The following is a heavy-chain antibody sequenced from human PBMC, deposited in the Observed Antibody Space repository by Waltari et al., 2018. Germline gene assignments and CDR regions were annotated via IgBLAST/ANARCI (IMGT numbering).Heavy chain of an antibody. CDR3: TREGYTGSYYFNY. Sequence: EVQLVESGGGLVQPGRSLRLSCTTSGFTFGDYSMSWFRQAPGKGLEWVGFIRNNAYGGTTLYAASVKDRFTISKDDSNSVAYLQMNSLKTEDTAMYYCTREGYTGSYYFNYWGQGTLVTVSP. CDR1: GFTFGDYS. D-gene: IGHD1-26*01. CDR2: IRNNAYGGTT. V-gene: IGHV3-49*03. J-gene: IGHJ4*02.